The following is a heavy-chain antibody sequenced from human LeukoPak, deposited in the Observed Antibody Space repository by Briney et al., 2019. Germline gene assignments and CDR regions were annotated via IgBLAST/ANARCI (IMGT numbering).Heavy chain of an antibody. CDR2: IHPNDGDT. CDR3: ARGGLGYFDY. D-gene: IGHD3/OR15-3a*01. CDR1: GYTFTNYY. Sequence: ASVKVSCKASGYTFTNYYMHWVRQAPGQGLEWMGLIHPNDGDTKYTQEFQDRVTMTTDTSTSTAYMELRSLRSDDTAVYYCARGGLGYFDYWGQGTPVTVSS. V-gene: IGHV1-46*01. J-gene: IGHJ4*02.